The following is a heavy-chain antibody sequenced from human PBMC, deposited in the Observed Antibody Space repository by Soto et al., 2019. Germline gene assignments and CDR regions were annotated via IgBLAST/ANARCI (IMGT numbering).Heavy chain of an antibody. CDR3: SRDRKVVTAMRYYYYYCMDV. Sequence: QVQLQESGPGVVKSSETLSLTCTVSGGSISSYYWSWIRQPPGKGLEWIGHIYYSWSTNYNPSLPSRVIISVDTGKSQFSLELSSVTAADTAVNYCSRDRKVVTAMRYYYYYCMDVWGQGTTVTVSS. J-gene: IGHJ6*02. V-gene: IGHV4-59*01. CDR2: IYYSWST. D-gene: IGHD2-21*02. CDR1: GGSISSYY.